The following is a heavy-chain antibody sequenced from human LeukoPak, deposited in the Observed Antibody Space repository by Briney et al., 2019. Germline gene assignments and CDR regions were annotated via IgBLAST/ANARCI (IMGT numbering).Heavy chain of an antibody. CDR3: ARPHHGSWTPYSGQLARPLGS. D-gene: IGHD3/OR15-3a*01. J-gene: IGHJ5*01. V-gene: IGHV1-69*13. CDR1: GYTFTGYY. CDR2: IIPMLKTT. Sequence: GASVKVSCKASGYTFTGYYMHWVRQAPGQGLEWMGGIIPMLKTTNYAQKFQGRVSMTADESSATAFMELTSLRSEDTAVYYCARPHHGSWTPYSGQLARPLGSWGQGTLVTVSS.